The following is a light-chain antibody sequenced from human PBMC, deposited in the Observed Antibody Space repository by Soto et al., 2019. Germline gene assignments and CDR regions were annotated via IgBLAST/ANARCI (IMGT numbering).Light chain of an antibody. CDR3: MQGTHWPSYT. V-gene: IGKV2-30*01. J-gene: IGKJ2*01. Sequence: DVVMTQSPLSLPVTLGQPASISCRSSQSLAYIDGNTYLNWFHQRPGQSPRRLIYQVSNRDSGVPDRFSGGVSGTDFTLKISRVEADDVGVYYCMQGTHWPSYTFGQGTKLEIK. CDR2: QVS. CDR1: QSLAYIDGNTY.